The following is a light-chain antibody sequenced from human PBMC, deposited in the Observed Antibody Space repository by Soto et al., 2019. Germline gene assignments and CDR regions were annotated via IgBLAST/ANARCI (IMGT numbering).Light chain of an antibody. CDR2: DAS. CDR3: QQFNSYPYT. CDR1: QGISSA. Sequence: ALQLTQSPSSLSASVGDRVTITCRASQGISSALAWYQQKPGKAPKLLIYDASSLESGVPSRFSGSGPGTDFTLTISSLQPEDFATYYCQQFNSYPYTFGQGTKLEIK. V-gene: IGKV1-13*02. J-gene: IGKJ2*01.